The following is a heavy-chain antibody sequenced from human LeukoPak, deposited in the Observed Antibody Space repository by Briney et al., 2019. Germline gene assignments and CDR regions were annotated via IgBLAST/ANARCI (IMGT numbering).Heavy chain of an antibody. CDR2: IYSGGST. D-gene: IGHD5-12*01. CDR3: ARKIVATIGAYYFDY. Sequence: PGGSLRLSCAASGFTVSSNYMSWVRQAPGKGLEWVSVIYSGGSTYYADSVKGRFTISRDNSKNTLYLQMNSLRAEDTAVYYCARKIVATIGAYYFDYWGQGTLVTVSS. V-gene: IGHV3-53*01. CDR1: GFTVSSNY. J-gene: IGHJ4*02.